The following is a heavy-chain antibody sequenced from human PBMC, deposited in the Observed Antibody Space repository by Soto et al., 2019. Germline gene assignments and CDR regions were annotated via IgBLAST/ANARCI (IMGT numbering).Heavy chain of an antibody. CDR1: GGSIGIGTC. D-gene: IGHD6-13*01. Sequence: QVQLQESGPGLVKPSGPLSLTGAFFGGSIGIGTCWGWVGRPPGKGWGWIGEIYHSGSTNYNPSLKSRVTISVDKSKNQFSLKLSSVTAADTAVYYCARSGGEQQLRWYFQHWGQGTLVTVSS. J-gene: IGHJ1*01. V-gene: IGHV4-4*02. CDR2: IYHSGST. CDR3: ARSGGEQQLRWYFQH.